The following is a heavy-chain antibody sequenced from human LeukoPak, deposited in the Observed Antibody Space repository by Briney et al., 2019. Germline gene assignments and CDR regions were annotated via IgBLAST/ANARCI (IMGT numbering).Heavy chain of an antibody. CDR3: VGSSGWPAY. J-gene: IGHJ4*02. CDR1: GFSFNNYY. CDR2: IDNDGSST. D-gene: IGHD6-19*01. Sequence: GGSLLLSSAASGFSFNNYYINCVRQAPGKGLEWVSRIDNDGSSTRYADSVTGRFTISRDISKNTLYLQMNSLRADDTAVYYCVGSSGWPAYWGQGTLVTVSS. V-gene: IGHV3-74*01.